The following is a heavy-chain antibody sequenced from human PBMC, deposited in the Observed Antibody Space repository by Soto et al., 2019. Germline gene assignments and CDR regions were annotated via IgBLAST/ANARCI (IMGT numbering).Heavy chain of an antibody. CDR1: GFTVSSKY. CDR2: IWYDGSNK. CDR3: ARDHETEMATISYYFDY. Sequence: GGSLRLSCAASGFTVSSKYMSGVRQAPGKGLEWVAVIWYDGSNKYYADSVKGRFTISRDNSKNTLYLQMNSLRAEDTAVYYCARDHETEMATISYYFDYWGQGTLVTVSS. V-gene: IGHV3-33*08. J-gene: IGHJ4*02. D-gene: IGHD5-12*01.